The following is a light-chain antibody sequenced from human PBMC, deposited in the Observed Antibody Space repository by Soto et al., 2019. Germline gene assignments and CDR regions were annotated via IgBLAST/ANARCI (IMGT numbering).Light chain of an antibody. CDR3: SSYTSLSTVV. CDR2: EVT. Sequence: QSVLTQPASVSGSPGQSITISCTGTSSDVGTYNYVSWYQLHPGEAPKLIIYEVTNRPSGVSDRFSGSKSGNTASLTISGLQSEDETDYYCSSYTSLSTVVFGTGTNVTVL. V-gene: IGLV2-14*01. J-gene: IGLJ1*01. CDR1: SSDVGTYNY.